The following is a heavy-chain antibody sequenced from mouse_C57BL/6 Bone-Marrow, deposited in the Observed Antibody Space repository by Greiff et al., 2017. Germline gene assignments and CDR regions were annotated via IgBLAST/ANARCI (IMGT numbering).Heavy chain of an antibody. D-gene: IGHD2-4*01. CDR2: IYPRSGNT. CDR3: AREGIYYDYVAWFAY. J-gene: IGHJ3*01. Sequence: VQLQESGAELARPGASVKLSCKASGYTFTSYGISWVKQRTGQGLEWIGEIYPRSGNTYYNEKFKGKATLTADKSSSTAYMELRSLTSEDSAVYFCAREGIYYDYVAWFAYWGQGTLVTVSA. CDR1: GYTFTSYG. V-gene: IGHV1-81*01.